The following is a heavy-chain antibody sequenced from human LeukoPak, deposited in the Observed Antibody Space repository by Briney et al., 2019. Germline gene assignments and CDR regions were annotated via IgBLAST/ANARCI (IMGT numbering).Heavy chain of an antibody. J-gene: IGHJ6*03. D-gene: IGHD6-6*01. CDR2: IYYSGRT. Sequence: SETLSLTCTVSGGSISSYYWSWIRQPPGKGLEWIGYIYYSGRTNYNPSLKSRVTISADTSKNQFSLKLSSVTAADTAVYYGARGEYSSSYYYYYYMDVWAKGTTVTVSS. V-gene: IGHV4-59*01. CDR3: ARGEYSSSYYYYYYMDV. CDR1: GGSISSYY.